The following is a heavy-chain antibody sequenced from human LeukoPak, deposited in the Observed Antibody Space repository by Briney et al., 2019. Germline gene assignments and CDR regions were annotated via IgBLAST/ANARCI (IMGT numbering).Heavy chain of an antibody. V-gene: IGHV1-69*05. CDR2: IIPIFGTA. D-gene: IGHD2-2*01. CDR3: ARGQDIVVVPAAIEGSYFDY. Sequence: ASVKVSCKASGGTFISYSISWVRQAPGQGLEWMGAIIPIFGTANYAQKFQGRVTINTDESTSTAYMELSSLRSEDTAVYYCARGQDIVVVPAAIEGSYFDYWGQGTLVTVSS. J-gene: IGHJ4*02. CDR1: GGTFISYS.